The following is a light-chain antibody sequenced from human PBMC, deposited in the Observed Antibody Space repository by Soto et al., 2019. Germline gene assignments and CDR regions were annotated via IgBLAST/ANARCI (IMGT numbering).Light chain of an antibody. J-gene: IGKJ2*01. Sequence: IVLTQSPGTLSLSPGERATLSCRASQSVGSGYLAWYQQKPGQAPRLLIYGASSMATGIPDRFSGSGSGTDFTLTSSRLEPEDCAVYYCQQYGTSPLYTFCQGRKLEIK. V-gene: IGKV3-20*01. CDR3: QQYGTSPLYT. CDR1: QSVGSGY. CDR2: GAS.